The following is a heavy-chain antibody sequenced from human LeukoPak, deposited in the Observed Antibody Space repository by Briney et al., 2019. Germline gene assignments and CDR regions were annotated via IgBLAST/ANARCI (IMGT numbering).Heavy chain of an antibody. CDR3: ARGQIAVAGSFDY. Sequence: LRXXCTVSGFTFSRNSMSWVRQAPGKGLEGVSFIYSDNTHYSDSVKGRFTISRDNSKNTLYLQMGSLRAEDMAVYYCARGQIAVAGSFDYWGQGTLVTVSS. V-gene: IGHV3-66*03. CDR1: GFTFSRNS. D-gene: IGHD6-19*01. CDR2: IYSDNT. J-gene: IGHJ4*02.